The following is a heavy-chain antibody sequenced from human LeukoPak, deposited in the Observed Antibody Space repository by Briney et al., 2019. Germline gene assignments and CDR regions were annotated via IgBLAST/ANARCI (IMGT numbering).Heavy chain of an antibody. CDR1: GFTFDDYA. Sequence: QSGGSLRLSCTPSGFTFDDYAMHWVRQAPGKGLEWVALISYDGGNIYYADSVKGRFTISRDNSQNTLYLQMNSLRAEDTAVYYCARDRTGDCLFDYWGQGTLVTVSS. V-gene: IGHV3-30*07. D-gene: IGHD7-27*01. J-gene: IGHJ4*02. CDR2: ISYDGGNI. CDR3: ARDRTGDCLFDY.